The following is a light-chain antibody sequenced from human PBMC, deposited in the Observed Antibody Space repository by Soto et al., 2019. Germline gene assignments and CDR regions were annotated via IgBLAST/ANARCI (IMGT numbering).Light chain of an antibody. Sequence: DIQMTQSPSTLSASVGDRVTITCRASQSISSWLAWYQQKPGRPPKLLIYDASSLESGVPSRFSGSGSGTEFTLTISSLRPDDFATYYCQQYDTYSWTFGQGTKVE. CDR3: QQYDTYSWT. CDR2: DAS. V-gene: IGKV1-5*01. J-gene: IGKJ1*01. CDR1: QSISSW.